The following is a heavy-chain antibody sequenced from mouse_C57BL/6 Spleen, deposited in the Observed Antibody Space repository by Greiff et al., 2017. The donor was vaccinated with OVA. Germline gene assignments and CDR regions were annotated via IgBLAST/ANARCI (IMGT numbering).Heavy chain of an antibody. CDR2: IDPSDSYT. Sequence: QVQLQQPGAELVKPGASVKLSCKASGYTFTSYWMQWVKQRPGQGLEWIGEIDPSDSYTNYNQKFKGKATLTVDTSSSTAYMQLSSLTSEDSAVYYCARSRYGSTLDYWGQGTTLTVSS. CDR1: GYTFTSYW. CDR3: ARSRYGSTLDY. D-gene: IGHD1-1*01. J-gene: IGHJ2*01. V-gene: IGHV1-50*01.